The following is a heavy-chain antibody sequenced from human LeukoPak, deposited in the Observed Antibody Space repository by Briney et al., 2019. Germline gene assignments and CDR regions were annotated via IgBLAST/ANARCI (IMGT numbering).Heavy chain of an antibody. D-gene: IGHD1-26*01. Sequence: GGSLRLSCAASGFSFITYWMGWVRQAPGKGLEWVSAISGSGGSTYYADSVKGRFTISRDNSKNTLYLQMNSLRAEDTAVYYCAKDESFIVGATLDYWGQGTLVTVSS. J-gene: IGHJ4*02. V-gene: IGHV3-23*01. CDR2: ISGSGGST. CDR1: GFSFITYW. CDR3: AKDESFIVGATLDY.